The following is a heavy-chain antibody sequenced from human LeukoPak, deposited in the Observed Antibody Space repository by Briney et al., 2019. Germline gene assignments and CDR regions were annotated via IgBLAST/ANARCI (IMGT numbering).Heavy chain of an antibody. CDR2: IGIDSGNT. J-gene: IGHJ4*02. CDR3: ARDHNYAFDN. Sequence: GGSLGLSVAASGFPFVEYSRTWVRQAPGKGRRGISYIGIDSGNTKYADSVKGRFTVSGDKARNSLYLQMNSLRVEDTAVYYCARDHNYAFDNWGQGTLVTVSS. CDR1: GFPFVEYS. V-gene: IGHV3-11*06. D-gene: IGHD4-11*01.